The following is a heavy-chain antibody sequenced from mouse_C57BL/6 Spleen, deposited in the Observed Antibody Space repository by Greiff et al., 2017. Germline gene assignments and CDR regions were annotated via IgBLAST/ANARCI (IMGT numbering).Heavy chain of an antibody. CDR3: ARDPLLDWYFDV. D-gene: IGHD2-1*01. V-gene: IGHV14-2*01. CDR2: IDPEDGET. Sequence: EVQLQQSGAELVKPGASVKLSCTASGFNIKDYYMHWVKQRTELGLEWIGRIDPEDGETKYAPKFQGKDTITADPSSNTAYLQLSSLTSEDTAVYYCARDPLLDWYFDVWGTGTTVTVSS. CDR1: GFNIKDYY. J-gene: IGHJ1*03.